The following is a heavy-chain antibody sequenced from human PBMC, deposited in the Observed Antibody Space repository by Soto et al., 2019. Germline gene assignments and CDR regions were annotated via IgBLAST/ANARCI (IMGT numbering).Heavy chain of an antibody. D-gene: IGHD1-1*01. Sequence: QVQLQESGPGLVKPSQTLSLTCTVSGGSISSGGYYWSWIRQHPGKGLEWIGYIYYSGSTYYNPSLKSRVTISVDTSKNQFSLKLSSVTAADTAVYYCARGHSLETRGDNWFDPWGQGTLVTVSS. CDR1: GGSISSGGYY. CDR2: IYYSGST. J-gene: IGHJ5*02. CDR3: ARGHSLETRGDNWFDP. V-gene: IGHV4-31*03.